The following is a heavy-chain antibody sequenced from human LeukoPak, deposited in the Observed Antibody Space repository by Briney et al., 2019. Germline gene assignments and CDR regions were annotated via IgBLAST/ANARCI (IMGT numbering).Heavy chain of an antibody. CDR2: IYYSGST. Sequence: SETLSLTCTVSGGSISSSSYYWGWIRQPPGKGLEWIGSIYYSGSTYYNPSLKGRVTISVDTSKNQFSLKLSSVTAADTTVYYCARHIWSAVSSEFDYWGQGTLVTVSS. CDR1: GGSISSSSYY. D-gene: IGHD5/OR15-5a*01. V-gene: IGHV4-39*01. CDR3: ARHIWSAVSSEFDY. J-gene: IGHJ4*02.